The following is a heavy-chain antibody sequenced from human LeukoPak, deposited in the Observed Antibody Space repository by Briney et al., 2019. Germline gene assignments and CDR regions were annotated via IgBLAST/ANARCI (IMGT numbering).Heavy chain of an antibody. V-gene: IGHV3-20*04. CDR3: ARHTDIVVVPAALNY. D-gene: IGHD2-2*01. J-gene: IGHJ4*02. CDR2: INWNGGST. Sequence: GGSLRISCAASGFTFDDYGTSWVRQGPGKGLEWVSGINWNGGSTGYADSVTGRFTVSRDNARNSLYLHMHSLRVEDTAFYYCARHTDIVVVPAALNYWGQGTLVTVSS. CDR1: GFTFDDYG.